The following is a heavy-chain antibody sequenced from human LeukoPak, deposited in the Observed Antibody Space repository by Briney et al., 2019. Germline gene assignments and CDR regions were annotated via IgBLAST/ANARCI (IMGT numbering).Heavy chain of an antibody. D-gene: IGHD4-17*01. CDR1: GFTFSSYW. V-gene: IGHV3-74*03. Sequence: GGSLRLSCAASGFTFSSYWMHWVRQAPGKGLVWVSHISTDGRTITYADFVKGRFTISRDNAKNTLYLQMNSLRAEDTAVYYCAKDGGYGDYVAWFDPWGQGTLVTVSS. CDR3: AKDGGYGDYVAWFDP. CDR2: ISTDGRTI. J-gene: IGHJ5*02.